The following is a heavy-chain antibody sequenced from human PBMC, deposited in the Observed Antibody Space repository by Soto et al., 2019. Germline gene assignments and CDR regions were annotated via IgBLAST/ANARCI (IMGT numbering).Heavy chain of an antibody. CDR3: ARDRGPYSSPGTWFDP. Sequence: QVQLQESGPGLVKPSQTLSLTCTVSGGSISSGGYYWSWIRQHPGKGLEWIGYIYYSGSTYYNPSLKSRVTISVDTSKNQFYLQLSSVTAADTAVYYCARDRGPYSSPGTWFDPWGQGTLVTVSS. CDR2: IYYSGST. J-gene: IGHJ5*02. D-gene: IGHD6-13*01. V-gene: IGHV4-31*03. CDR1: GGSISSGGYY.